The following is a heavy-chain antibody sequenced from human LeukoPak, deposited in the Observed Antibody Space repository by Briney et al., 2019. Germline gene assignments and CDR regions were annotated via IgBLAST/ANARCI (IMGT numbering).Heavy chain of an antibody. J-gene: IGHJ4*02. Sequence: SETLSLTCIVSGGSISSGSYYWGWIRQPPGKGLEWIGSFSSSGSTYYNPSLKSRVTISVDTSKNQFSLKLSSVTAADTAVYYCARHEDCSSTSCYLSIDYWGQGTLVTVSS. CDR2: FSSSGST. V-gene: IGHV4-39*01. CDR3: ARHEDCSSTSCYLSIDY. D-gene: IGHD2-2*01. CDR1: GGSISSGSYY.